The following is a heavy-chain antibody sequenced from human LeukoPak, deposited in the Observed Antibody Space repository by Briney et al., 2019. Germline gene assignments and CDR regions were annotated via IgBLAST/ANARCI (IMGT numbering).Heavy chain of an antibody. CDR1: DGSINSYY. Sequence: PSETLSLTCSVSDGSINSYYWNWIRRPPGKGLEWIGYIYYNGNTNYSPSLKSRVTMSVDTSKNLFSLKVSSVTAADTAVYYCARDNWNYGSSMDVWGQGTTVTVSS. V-gene: IGHV4-59*01. J-gene: IGHJ6*02. D-gene: IGHD1-7*01. CDR3: ARDNWNYGSSMDV. CDR2: IYYNGNT.